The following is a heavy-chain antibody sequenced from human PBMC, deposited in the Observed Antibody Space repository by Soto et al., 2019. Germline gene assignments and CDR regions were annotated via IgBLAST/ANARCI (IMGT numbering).Heavy chain of an antibody. Sequence: QVQLVQSGTEVKKPGSSVKVSCKASGGTFSTYTISWLRQAPGQGPEWMGGVFPTFGAANYAPKFQGRLTISADESPATAYMELRSLRSEDTAMYYCARDKGNNNVAFAIWGQGTLIIVSS. J-gene: IGHJ3*02. CDR2: VFPTFGAA. V-gene: IGHV1-69*01. CDR1: GGTFSTYT. D-gene: IGHD2-8*01. CDR3: ARDKGNNNVAFAI.